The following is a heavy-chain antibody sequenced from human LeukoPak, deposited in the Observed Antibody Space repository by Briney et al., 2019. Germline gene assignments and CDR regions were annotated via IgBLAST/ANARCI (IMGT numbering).Heavy chain of an antibody. D-gene: IGHD1-14*01. Sequence: GRSLRLSCAASGFTFSSYAMHWVRQAPGKGLEWVAVISYDGSNKYYADSVKGRFTISRDNSKNTLYLQMNSLRAEDTAVYYCARGDRGYYYYYGMDVWGQGTTVTVSS. CDR1: GFTFSSYA. J-gene: IGHJ6*02. V-gene: IGHV3-30-3*01. CDR3: ARGDRGYYYYYGMDV. CDR2: ISYDGSNK.